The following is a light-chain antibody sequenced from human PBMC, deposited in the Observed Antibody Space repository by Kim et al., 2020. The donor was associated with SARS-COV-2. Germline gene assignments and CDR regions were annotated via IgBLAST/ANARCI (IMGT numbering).Light chain of an antibody. V-gene: IGKV3D-15*01. CDR1: QSVSTN. CDR3: QQYNTWLIT. Sequence: VSPGARAPLSCRASQSVSTNLAWYQQQPGQAPRLLIYGASTRATGIPARFSGSGSGTEFTLTISSLQSEDFAVYYCQQYNTWLITFGQGTRLEIK. J-gene: IGKJ5*01. CDR2: GAS.